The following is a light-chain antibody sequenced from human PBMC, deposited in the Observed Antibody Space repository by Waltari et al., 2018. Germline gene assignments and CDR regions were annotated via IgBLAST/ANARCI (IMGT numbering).Light chain of an antibody. CDR3: RSFDSSLSASV. J-gene: IGLJ3*02. V-gene: IGLV1-40*01. CDR1: RSNIGAGYG. CDR2: GHT. Sequence: QSVLPQPPPMSGAPGQQVPVTSTGGRSNIGAGYGAHWYQQFPGATPNLLLFGHTNGPSPGPRGCAGATSAPSTSLGIAGRQSEEEAVYYCRSFDSSLSASVFGGGTNLTVL.